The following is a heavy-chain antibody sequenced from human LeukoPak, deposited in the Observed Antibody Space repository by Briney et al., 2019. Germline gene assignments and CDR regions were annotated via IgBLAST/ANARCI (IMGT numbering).Heavy chain of an antibody. D-gene: IGHD2-15*01. CDR3: ARDDCSGGSCFGY. J-gene: IGHJ4*02. CDR2: IIPISGTA. CDR1: GGTFSSYA. Sequence: SVKVSCKASGGTFSSYAISWVRQAPGQGLEWVGGIIPISGTANYAQKLQGRVTITTDESTSTAYMELSSLRSEDTAVYYCARDDCSGGSCFGYWGQGTLVTVSS. V-gene: IGHV1-69*05.